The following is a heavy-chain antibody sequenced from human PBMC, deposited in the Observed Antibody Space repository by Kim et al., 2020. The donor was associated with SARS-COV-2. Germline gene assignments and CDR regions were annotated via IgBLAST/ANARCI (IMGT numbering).Heavy chain of an antibody. J-gene: IGHJ4*02. CDR2: ISYDGSNK. Sequence: GGSLRLSCAASGFTFSSYGMHWVRQAPGKGLEWVAVISYDGSNKYYADSVKGRFTISRDNSKNTLYLQMNSLRAEDTAVYYCGKAKSSSWNPSDYWGQGTLVTFSS. CDR3: GKAKSSSWNPSDY. CDR1: GFTFSSYG. D-gene: IGHD6-13*01. V-gene: IGHV3-30*18.